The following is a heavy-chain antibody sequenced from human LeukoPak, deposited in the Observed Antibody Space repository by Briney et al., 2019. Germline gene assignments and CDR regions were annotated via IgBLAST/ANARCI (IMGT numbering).Heavy chain of an antibody. CDR2: IYYSGST. V-gene: IGHV4-39*07. CDR3: ARVSPNTVTTLQYFDY. CDR1: GGSISSNSYY. D-gene: IGHD4-17*01. J-gene: IGHJ4*02. Sequence: PSETLSLTCAVSGGSISSNSYYSGWIRQPPGKGLEWLGSIYYSGSTYYNPSLKSRVTISGDTSKNRFSLKLSSVTAADTAMYYCARVSPNTVTTLQYFDYWGQGTLVTVSS.